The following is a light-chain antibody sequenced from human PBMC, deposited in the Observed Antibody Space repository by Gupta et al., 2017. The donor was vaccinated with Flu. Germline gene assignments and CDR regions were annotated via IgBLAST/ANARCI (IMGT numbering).Light chain of an antibody. CDR3: QQYESSPLT. J-gene: IGKJ3*01. Sequence: GTLSWAPGGRATLACRASQSINSDYLAWYQQKPGQAPRLLIHGTTSRITGIPDRFSGSGSGTDFALTISRLEPEDFAVYFCQQYESSPLTFGPGTRVEIK. V-gene: IGKV3-20*01. CDR2: GTT. CDR1: QSINSDY.